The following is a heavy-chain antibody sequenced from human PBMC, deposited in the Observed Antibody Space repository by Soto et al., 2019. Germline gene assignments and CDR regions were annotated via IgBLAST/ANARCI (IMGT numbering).Heavy chain of an antibody. CDR3: AKDLEIVVVVAAPYYFDY. D-gene: IGHD2-15*01. CDR2: ISGSGGST. V-gene: IGHV3-23*01. J-gene: IGHJ4*02. CDR1: GFTFSSYA. Sequence: GGSLRLSCAASGFTFSSYAMSWVRQAPGKGLEWVSAISGSGGSTYYADSVKGRFTISRDNSKNTLYLQMNSLRAEDTAVYYCAKDLEIVVVVAAPYYFDYWGQGTLVTVSS.